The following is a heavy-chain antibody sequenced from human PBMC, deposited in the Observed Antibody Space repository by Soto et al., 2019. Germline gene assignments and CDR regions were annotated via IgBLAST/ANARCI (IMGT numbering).Heavy chain of an antibody. J-gene: IGHJ2*01. CDR2: IKQDGSEK. CDR1: GFTFSSYW. V-gene: IGHV3-7*05. Sequence: EVQLVESGGGLVQPGGSLRLSCAASGFTFSSYWMSWVRQAPGKGLEWVANIKQDGSEKYYVDSVKGRFTISRDNAKNSLYLQMNRLRAEDTAVYYCAMGERGQWLVTYWYCELWGRGTLVTVPS. D-gene: IGHD6-19*01. CDR3: AMGERGQWLVTYWYCEL.